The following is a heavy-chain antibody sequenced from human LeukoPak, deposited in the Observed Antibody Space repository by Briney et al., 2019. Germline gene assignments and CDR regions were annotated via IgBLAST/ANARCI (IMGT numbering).Heavy chain of an antibody. D-gene: IGHD3-3*01. CDR3: TTGYYDFWSGYSDY. Sequence: PGGSLRLSCAASGFTFSYYWMSWVRQAPGKGLEWVGRIKSKTDGGTTDYAAPVKGRFTISRDDSKNTLYLQMNSLKTEDTAVYYCTTGYYDFWSGYSDYWGQGTLVTVSS. CDR2: IKSKTDGGTT. J-gene: IGHJ4*02. CDR1: GFTFSYYW. V-gene: IGHV3-15*01.